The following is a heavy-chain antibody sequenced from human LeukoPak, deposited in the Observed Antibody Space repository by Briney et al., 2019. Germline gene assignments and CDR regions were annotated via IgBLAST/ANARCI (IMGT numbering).Heavy chain of an antibody. D-gene: IGHD3-10*01. CDR3: ASSTMVWGVIVYYYYGMDV. J-gene: IGHJ6*02. Sequence: SETLSLTCTVSGGSISSYYWSWIRQPPGKGLEWIGYIYYSGSTNYNPSLKSRVTISVDTSKNQFSLKLSSVTAADTAVYYCASSTMVWGVIVYYYYGMDVWGQGTTVTVSS. V-gene: IGHV4-59*08. CDR2: IYYSGST. CDR1: GGSISSYY.